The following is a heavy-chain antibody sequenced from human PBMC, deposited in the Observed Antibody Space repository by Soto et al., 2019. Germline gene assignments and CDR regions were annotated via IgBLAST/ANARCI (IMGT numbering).Heavy chain of an antibody. CDR3: AKCIRGAPPYYYYYYMDV. CDR2: ISGSGGST. D-gene: IGHD3-10*01. CDR1: GFTFSSYA. Sequence: GGSLRLSCAASGFTFSSYAMSWVRQAPGKGLEWVSAISGSGGSTYYADSVKGRFTISRDNSKNTLYLQMNSLRAEDTAVYYCAKCIRGAPPYYYYYYMDVWGKGTTVSVSS. J-gene: IGHJ6*03. V-gene: IGHV3-23*01.